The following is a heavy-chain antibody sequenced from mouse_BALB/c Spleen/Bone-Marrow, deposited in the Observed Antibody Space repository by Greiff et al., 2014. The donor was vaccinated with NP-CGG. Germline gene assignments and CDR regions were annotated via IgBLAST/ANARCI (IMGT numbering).Heavy chain of an antibody. V-gene: IGHV14-3*02. Sequence: EVQLQQSGAELVKPGAPVKLSCTASGFNIKDTYMHWVKQRPEQGLEWIGRIDPANGNTKYDPKFQGKATITADTSSNTAYLQLSSLTSGDTAVYYCARWEYYAMDYWGQGTSVTVSS. CDR1: GFNIKDTY. CDR2: IDPANGNT. J-gene: IGHJ4*01. D-gene: IGHD4-1*01. CDR3: ARWEYYAMDY.